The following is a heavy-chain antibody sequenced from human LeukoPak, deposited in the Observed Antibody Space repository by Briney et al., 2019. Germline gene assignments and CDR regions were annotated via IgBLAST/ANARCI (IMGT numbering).Heavy chain of an antibody. CDR2: ISAYNGNT. D-gene: IGHD4-17*01. V-gene: IGHV1-18*04. Sequence: GASVKVSCKASGYTFTDYYMHWVRQAPGQGLEWMGWISAYNGNTNYAQKLQGRVTMTTDTSTSTAYMELRSLRSDDTAVYYCARQALPFTVTTRGHFDYWGQGTLVTVSS. J-gene: IGHJ4*02. CDR1: GYTFTDYY. CDR3: ARQALPFTVTTRGHFDY.